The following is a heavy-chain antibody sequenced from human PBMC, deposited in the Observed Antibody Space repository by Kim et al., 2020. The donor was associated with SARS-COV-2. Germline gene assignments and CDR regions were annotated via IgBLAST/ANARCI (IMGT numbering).Heavy chain of an antibody. CDR2: IKEDGSQR. V-gene: IGHV3-7*01. J-gene: IGHJ4*02. CDR1: GFTFSNEW. CDR3: VRGFMS. Sequence: GGSLRLSCAGSGFTFSNEWMNWARQAPGKGLEWVANIKEDGSQRDYVASVKGRFTISRDNAKNSLYLQMNSLTAEDTAVYYCVRGFMSGGQGTRVTVSS.